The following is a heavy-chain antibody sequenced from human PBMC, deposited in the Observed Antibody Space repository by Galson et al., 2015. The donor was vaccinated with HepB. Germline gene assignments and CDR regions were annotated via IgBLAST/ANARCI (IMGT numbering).Heavy chain of an antibody. Sequence: PALVKPTQTLTLTCTFTGFSLNTGGVGVGWIRQPPGEALEWIAVISWNDDRRYSPSLKSRLTITKDTSKNQVVLTMTYMDPVDTATYYCVRAIVGTTEGLLGYFDYWGQGTLVTVSS. CDR1: GFSLNTGGVG. CDR3: VRAIVGTTEGLLGYFDY. V-gene: IGHV2-5*01. J-gene: IGHJ4*02. D-gene: IGHD1-26*01. CDR2: ISWNDDR.